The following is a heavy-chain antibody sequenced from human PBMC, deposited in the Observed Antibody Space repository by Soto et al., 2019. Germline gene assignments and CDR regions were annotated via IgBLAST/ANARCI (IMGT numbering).Heavy chain of an antibody. J-gene: IGHJ4*02. V-gene: IGHV6-1*01. CDR3: ARTEAYFDY. CDR2: TYYRSRWYN. Sequence: SPTDPLTDAICGESDCSTRCSWNWGRQSPSRGLEWLGRTYYRSRWYNDYAVSVKSRITVNPDTSKNQFSLQLKSVTPEDTAVYYCARTEAYFDYWGQGTPVTVSS. CDR1: GESDCSTRCS.